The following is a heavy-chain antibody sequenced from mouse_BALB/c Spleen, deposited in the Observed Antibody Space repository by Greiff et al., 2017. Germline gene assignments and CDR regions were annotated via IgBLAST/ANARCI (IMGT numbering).Heavy chain of an antibody. CDR2: ILPGSGST. V-gene: IGHV1-9*01. Sequence: QVQLKESGAELMKPGASVKISCKATGYTFSSYWIEWVKQRPGHGLEWIGEILPGSGSTNYNEKFKGKATFTADTSSNTAYMQLSSLTSEDSAVYYCARLDGYDGRGYWGQGTTLTVSA. CDR3: ARLDGYDGRGY. D-gene: IGHD2-2*01. CDR1: GYTFSSYW. J-gene: IGHJ2*01.